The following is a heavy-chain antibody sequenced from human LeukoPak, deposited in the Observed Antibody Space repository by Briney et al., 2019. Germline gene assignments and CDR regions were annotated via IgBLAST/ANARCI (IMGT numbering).Heavy chain of an antibody. CDR3: ARRGYYDSSGYYYYYYYIDV. D-gene: IGHD3-22*01. V-gene: IGHV4-34*01. J-gene: IGHJ6*03. CDR2: INHSGST. CDR1: GGSFSGYY. Sequence: SETLSLTCAVYGGSFSGYYWSWIRQPPGKGLEWIGEINHSGSTNYNPSLKSRVTISVDTSKNQFSLQLSSVTAADTAVYYCARRGYYDSSGYYYYYYYIDVWGKGTTVTISS.